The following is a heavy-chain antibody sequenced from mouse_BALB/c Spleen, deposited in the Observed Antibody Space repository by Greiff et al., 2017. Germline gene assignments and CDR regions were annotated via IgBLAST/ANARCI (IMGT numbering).Heavy chain of an antibody. Sequence: QVQLQQPGAELVKPGASVKMSCKASGYTFTSYNMHWVKQTPGQGLEWIGAIYPGNGDTSYNQKFKGKATLTADKSSRTAYMQLSSLTSEDSAVYYCARSDDSDAMDYWGQGTSVTVSS. J-gene: IGHJ4*01. D-gene: IGHD2-4*01. CDR2: IYPGNGDT. CDR1: GYTFTSYN. V-gene: IGHV1-12*01. CDR3: ARSDDSDAMDY.